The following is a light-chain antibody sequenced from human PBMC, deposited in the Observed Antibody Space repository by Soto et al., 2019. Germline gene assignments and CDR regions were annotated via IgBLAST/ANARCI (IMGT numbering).Light chain of an antibody. CDR1: QSVSSY. J-gene: IGKJ3*01. CDR2: DAS. V-gene: IGKV3-11*01. CDR3: QQRSNLIT. Sequence: EIVLTQSPATLSLSPGERATLSCRASQSVSSYLAWYQQKPGQAPRLLIYDASNRATGIPARFSGSGSGTDFTLTISSLEPEDFAVYCCQQRSNLITFGPGTKVDIK.